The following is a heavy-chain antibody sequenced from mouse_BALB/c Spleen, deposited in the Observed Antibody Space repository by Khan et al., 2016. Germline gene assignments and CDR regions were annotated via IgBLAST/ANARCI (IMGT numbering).Heavy chain of an antibody. CDR3: ARGGYGNYVFAY. Sequence: QVRLQQSGAELARPGASVKLSCKASGYTFTSYWMQWVKQRPGQGLQWIGTIYPGDGDTRYTQKFKGKATLTADKSSSTAYMQLSSLASEDSAVYCCARGGYGNYVFAYWGQGTLVTVSA. D-gene: IGHD2-1*01. J-gene: IGHJ3*01. V-gene: IGHV1-87*01. CDR2: IYPGDGDT. CDR1: GYTFTSYW.